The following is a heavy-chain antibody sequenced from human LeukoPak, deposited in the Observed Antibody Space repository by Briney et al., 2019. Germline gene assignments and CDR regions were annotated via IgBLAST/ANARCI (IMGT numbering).Heavy chain of an antibody. CDR2: INYSGYT. CDR3: ARLRNFDNVYAFDY. J-gene: IGHJ4*02. CDR1: GGSFTSNNYY. V-gene: IGHV4-39*07. D-gene: IGHD3-9*01. Sequence: PSETLSLTCTVSGGSFTSNNYYWGWIRQPPGKGLEWIGEINYSGYTNYNPSLKSRVSISVDTSKNQVSLKVSSVTAADRAVYYCARLRNFDNVYAFDYWGQGTLVTVSS.